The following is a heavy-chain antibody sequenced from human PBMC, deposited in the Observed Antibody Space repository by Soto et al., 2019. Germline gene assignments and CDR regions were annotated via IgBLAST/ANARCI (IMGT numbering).Heavy chain of an antibody. Sequence: PGESLKISCKGSGYSFTSYWIAWVRQMPGKGLEWMGIIYPGDSDPRYSPSFQGQVTISADNSISTAYLQWSSLRASDTAIYYCARTNGAGSYYNHWGQGTLVTVSS. CDR3: ARTNGAGSYYNH. V-gene: IGHV5-51*01. CDR2: IYPGDSDP. J-gene: IGHJ5*02. CDR1: GYSFTSYW. D-gene: IGHD3-10*01.